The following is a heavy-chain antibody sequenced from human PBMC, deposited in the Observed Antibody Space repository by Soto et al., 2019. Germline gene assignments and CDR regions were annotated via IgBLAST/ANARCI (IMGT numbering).Heavy chain of an antibody. D-gene: IGHD6-19*01. CDR1: GYSFTSYW. Sequence: GESLKISCKGSGYSFTSYWISWVRQMPGKGLEWMGRIDPSDSYTNYSPSFQGHVTISAAKSISTAYLQWSSLKASDTAMYYCARPSEIAVAGREFDYWGQGTLVTVSS. CDR2: IDPSDSYT. V-gene: IGHV5-10-1*01. J-gene: IGHJ4*02. CDR3: ARPSEIAVAGREFDY.